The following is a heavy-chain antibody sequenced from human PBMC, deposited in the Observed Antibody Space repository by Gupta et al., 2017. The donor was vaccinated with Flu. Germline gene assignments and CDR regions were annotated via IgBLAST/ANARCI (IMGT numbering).Heavy chain of an antibody. CDR3: AREGICTGSSCYSETYYYGMDV. Sequence: EVQLVESGGGLVHPGGSLRLSWAGSGFTFSSYWMPWVRQAPGKGLEGVANIHQDGSEKYYVDSVKGRFTSSRDNARNSVFLQMNSLSAEDTAVYYCAREGICTGSSCYSETYYYGMDVWGQGTTVTVS. CDR1: GFTFSSYW. CDR2: IHQDGSEK. V-gene: IGHV3-7*01. D-gene: IGHD2-2*01. J-gene: IGHJ6*02.